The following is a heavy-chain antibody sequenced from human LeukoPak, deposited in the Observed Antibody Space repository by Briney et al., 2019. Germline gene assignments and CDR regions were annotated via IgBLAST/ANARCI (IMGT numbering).Heavy chain of an antibody. CDR3: ARDSSVTIFGVVIAPFDY. V-gene: IGHV1-69*05. D-gene: IGHD3-3*01. CDR1: GGTFSSYV. Sequence: SVKVSCKASGGTFSSYVISWVRQAPGQGLEWMGRIIPIFGTANYAQKFQGRVTITTDESTSTAYMELSSLRSEDTAVYYCARDSSVTIFGVVIAPFDYWGQGTLVTVSS. J-gene: IGHJ4*02. CDR2: IIPIFGTA.